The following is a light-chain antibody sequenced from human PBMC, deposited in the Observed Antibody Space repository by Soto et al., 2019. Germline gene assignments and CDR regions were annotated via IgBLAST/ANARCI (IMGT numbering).Light chain of an antibody. Sequence: QSVLTQPPSVSGAPGQGVTIFCTGSSSNIGSRYDVHWYQQLPGTAPKLLIYGNSNRPSGVPDRFSASKSGTSASLAITGLQAEDEADYYCQSYDTSLSAVVFGGGTKLTVL. CDR2: GNS. CDR3: QSYDTSLSAVV. V-gene: IGLV1-40*01. J-gene: IGLJ2*01. CDR1: SSNIGSRYD.